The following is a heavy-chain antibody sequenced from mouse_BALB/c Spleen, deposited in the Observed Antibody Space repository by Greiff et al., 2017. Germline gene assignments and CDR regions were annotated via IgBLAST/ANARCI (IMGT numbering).Heavy chain of an antibody. D-gene: IGHD2-1*01. CDR3: TRSGGNFYFDY. Sequence: VQLQQSGTVLARPGASVKMSCKASGYSFTSYWMHWVKQRPGQGLEWIGAIYPGNSDTSYNQKFKGKAKLTAGTSASTAYMELSSLTNEDSAVYYCTRSGGNFYFDYGGQGTTLTVSS. CDR2: IYPGNSDT. V-gene: IGHV1-5*01. CDR1: GYSFTSYW. J-gene: IGHJ2*01.